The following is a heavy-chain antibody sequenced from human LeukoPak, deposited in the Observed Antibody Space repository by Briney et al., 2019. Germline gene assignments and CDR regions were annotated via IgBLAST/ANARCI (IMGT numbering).Heavy chain of an antibody. CDR1: GFTFSSYD. CDR3: AKTGGWYFDY. D-gene: IGHD6-19*01. CDR2: ISGSSGST. Sequence: GGSLRLSCAASGFTFSSYDMRWVRQAPGKGLEWVSGISGSSGSTYYADSVKGRFTISRDNSKNTLYLQMNNLRAEDTAVYYCAKTGGWYFDYWGQGTLVTVSS. V-gene: IGHV3-23*01. J-gene: IGHJ4*02.